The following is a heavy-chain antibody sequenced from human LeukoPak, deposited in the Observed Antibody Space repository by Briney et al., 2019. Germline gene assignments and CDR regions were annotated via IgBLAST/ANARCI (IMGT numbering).Heavy chain of an antibody. CDR3: ARVRSDYSSSSPPDY. J-gene: IGHJ4*02. CDR2: IDNGGSTT. V-gene: IGHV3-74*01. CDR1: GFTFSTYW. D-gene: IGHD6-6*01. Sequence: GGSLRLSCAASGFTFSTYWMHWVRQAPGKGLVWVSRIDNGGSTTLYADSVRGQFIISRDNAKNTLYLQMNSLRPEDTAIYYCARVRSDYSSSSPPDYWGQGTPVTVSS.